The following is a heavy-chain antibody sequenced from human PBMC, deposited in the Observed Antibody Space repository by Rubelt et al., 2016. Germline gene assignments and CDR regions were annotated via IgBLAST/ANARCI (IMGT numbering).Heavy chain of an antibody. CDR3: ARGDIAARLQY. CDR1: GGSISSSSYY. D-gene: IGHD6-6*01. J-gene: IGHJ4*02. Sequence: QLQLQESGPGLVKPSETLSLTCTVSGGSISSSSYYWGWIRQPPGKGLEWIGSMFYSGGTYYNPSLKSRVTISVDTPKNRFSRTLTSVTAADTAVYYCARGDIAARLQYWGQGTLVTVSS. V-gene: IGHV4-39*07. CDR2: MFYSGGT.